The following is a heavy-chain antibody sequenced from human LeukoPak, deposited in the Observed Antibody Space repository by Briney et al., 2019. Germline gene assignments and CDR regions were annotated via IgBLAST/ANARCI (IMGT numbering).Heavy chain of an antibody. V-gene: IGHV1-69*06. CDR2: IIPIFGTA. CDR1: GGTFSSYA. Sequence: SAKVSCKASGGTFSSYAISWVRQAPGQGLEWMGGIIPIFGTANYAQKFQGRVTITADKSTSTAYMELSSLRSEDTAVYYCARGFHCSGGSCYFWFDPWGQGTLVTVSS. CDR3: ARGFHCSGGSCYFWFDP. J-gene: IGHJ5*02. D-gene: IGHD2-15*01.